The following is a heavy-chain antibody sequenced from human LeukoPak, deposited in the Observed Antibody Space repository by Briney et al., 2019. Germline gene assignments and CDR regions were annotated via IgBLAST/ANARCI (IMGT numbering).Heavy chain of an antibody. J-gene: IGHJ4*02. D-gene: IGHD1-26*01. Sequence: PSETLSLTCTDSGGSISSGGYYWSWIRQHPGKGLEWIGYIYYSGTTNYNPSLNSRVTISVDTSKNQFSLELTSVTAADTAVYYCARLGQNFVSGNDYWGQGILVTVSS. CDR2: IYYSGTT. V-gene: IGHV4-61*08. CDR3: ARLGQNFVSGNDY. CDR1: GGSISSGGYY.